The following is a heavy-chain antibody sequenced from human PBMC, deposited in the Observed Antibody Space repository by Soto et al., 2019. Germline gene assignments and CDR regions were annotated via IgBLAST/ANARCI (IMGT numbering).Heavy chain of an antibody. CDR1: GGSRITSHS. V-gene: IGHV4-4*02. CDR3: AKDTMVAAARRGLVV. Sequence: PSDKVSLTSVVSGGSRITSHSVICVRDPREKGLEWIGEIHLSGHTNYSPSIKGRVAISVDKSKSQFSLRVSSVTAADTAVYYCAKDTMVAAARRGLVVWGQGTTVTVSS. D-gene: IGHD6-13*01. CDR2: IHLSGHT. J-gene: IGHJ6*02.